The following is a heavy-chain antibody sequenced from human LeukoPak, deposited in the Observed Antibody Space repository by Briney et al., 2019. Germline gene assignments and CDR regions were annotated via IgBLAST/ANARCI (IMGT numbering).Heavy chain of an antibody. CDR2: IYPGDSDT. CDR1: GYTFSSYW. V-gene: IGHV5-51*01. CDR3: ARSTGGTGPADY. D-gene: IGHD2-8*02. J-gene: IGHJ4*02. Sequence: GESLKISCKVSGYTFSSYWIGWVRQMPGKGLDWMGIIYPGDSDTRYSPSFQGQVTISADTTISTASLQWTSLKASDTAMYYCARSTGGTGPADYWGQGTLVTVSS.